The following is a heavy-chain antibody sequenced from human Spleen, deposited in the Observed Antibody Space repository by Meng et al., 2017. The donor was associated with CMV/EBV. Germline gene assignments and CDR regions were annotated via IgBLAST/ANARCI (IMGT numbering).Heavy chain of an antibody. J-gene: IGHJ6*02. CDR3: ARVVYCSSTSCSYYDFWSGYYTGGMDV. V-gene: IGHV3-21*01. CDR1: GFVFSDYY. Sequence: GGSLRLSCAASGFVFSDYYMTWLRQAPGKGLEWVSSISSSSSYIYYADSVKGRFTISRDNAKNSLYLQMNSLRAEDTAVYYCARVVYCSSTSCSYYDFWSGYYTGGMDVWGQGTTVTVSS. CDR2: ISSSSSYI. D-gene: IGHD3-3*01.